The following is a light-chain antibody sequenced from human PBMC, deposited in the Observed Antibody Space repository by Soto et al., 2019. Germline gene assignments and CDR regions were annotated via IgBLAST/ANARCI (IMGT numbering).Light chain of an antibody. CDR3: QSYDNILSGPL. J-gene: IGLJ3*02. Sequence: QSVLTQPPSVSGAPGQRVTISCTGSRSNIGAGHDVHWYQQLPGTAPKLLIYGNNNRPSGVSDRFSGSKSGTSASLAITGLQAEDEADYYCQSYDNILSGPLFGGGTKLTVL. V-gene: IGLV1-40*01. CDR2: GNN. CDR1: RSNIGAGHD.